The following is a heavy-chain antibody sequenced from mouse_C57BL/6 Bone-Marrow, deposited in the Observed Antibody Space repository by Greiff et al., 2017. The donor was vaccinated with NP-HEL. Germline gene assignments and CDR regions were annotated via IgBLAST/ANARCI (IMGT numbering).Heavy chain of an antibody. Sequence: QVQLQQPGAELVRPGSSVKLSCKASGYTFTSYWMHWVKQRPIQGLEWIGNIDPSDSETHYNQKFKDKATLTVDKSSSTAYMQLSSLTSEDSAVYYCARWKYDGYYGYFDVWGTGTTVTVSS. CDR1: GYTFTSYW. V-gene: IGHV1-52*01. J-gene: IGHJ1*03. CDR3: ARWKYDGYYGYFDV. CDR2: IDPSDSET. D-gene: IGHD2-3*01.